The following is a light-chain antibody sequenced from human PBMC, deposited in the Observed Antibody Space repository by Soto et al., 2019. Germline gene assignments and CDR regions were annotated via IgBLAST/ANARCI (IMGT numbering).Light chain of an antibody. CDR3: QSYDSSLSGWV. CDR1: SSNIGAAYD. J-gene: IGLJ3*02. Sequence: QSVLTQPPSVSGAPGQTVTISCTRSSSNIGAAYDVHWYQHLPGTAPKLLIYGNNNRPSGVPDRFSGSKSGTSASLAITGLQAEDEADYYCQSYDSSLSGWVFGGGTKLTV. CDR2: GNN. V-gene: IGLV1-40*01.